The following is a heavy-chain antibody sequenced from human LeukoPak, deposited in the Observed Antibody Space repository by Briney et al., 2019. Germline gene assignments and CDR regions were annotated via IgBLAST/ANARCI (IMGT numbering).Heavy chain of an antibody. J-gene: IGHJ4*02. V-gene: IGHV3-21*01. CDR3: ARGHSGSFDY. CDR1: GFTFSSYS. CDR2: ISSSSSYI. Sequence: PGGSLRLSCAASGFTFSSYSMNWVRQAPGKGLEWVSSISSSSSYIYYADSVKGRFTISRDNSKNTLYLQMNSLRAEDTAVYYCARGHSGSFDYWGQGTLVTVSS. D-gene: IGHD3-10*01.